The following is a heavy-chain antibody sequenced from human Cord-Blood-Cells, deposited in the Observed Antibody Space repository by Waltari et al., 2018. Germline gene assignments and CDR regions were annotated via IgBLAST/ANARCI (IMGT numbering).Heavy chain of an antibody. CDR3: ARGGGHSGYDYDY. CDR2: IYHSGST. Sequence: QVQLQESGPGLVKPSETMSLTCTVSGYSISSGYYRGWIRQPPGKGLEWIGSIYHSGSTYYNPSRKSRFTISVDTSKNQFSLKLSSVTAADTAVYYCARGGGHSGYDYDYWGQGTLVTVSS. D-gene: IGHD5-12*01. V-gene: IGHV4-38-2*02. CDR1: GYSISSGYY. J-gene: IGHJ4*02.